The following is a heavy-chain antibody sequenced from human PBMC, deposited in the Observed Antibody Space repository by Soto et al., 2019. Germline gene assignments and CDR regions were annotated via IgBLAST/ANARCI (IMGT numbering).Heavy chain of an antibody. CDR2: IYYSGST. CDR3: ARTSYRGGHYFDY. V-gene: IGHV4-31*03. D-gene: IGHD2-21*01. J-gene: IGHJ4*02. CDR1: GGSISSGGYY. Sequence: QVQLQESGPGLVKPSQTLSLTCTVSGGSISSGGYYWRWIRQHPGKGLEWIGSIYYSGSTYYNPSLTSRVTISVDTSKTQSSLKLSSVTAADTAVYYCARTSYRGGHYFDYWVQGTLVTFSS.